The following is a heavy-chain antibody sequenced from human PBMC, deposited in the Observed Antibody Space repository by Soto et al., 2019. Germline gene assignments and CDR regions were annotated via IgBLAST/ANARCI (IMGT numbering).Heavy chain of an antibody. J-gene: IGHJ6*02. CDR2: INHSGST. V-gene: IGHV4-34*01. Sequence: GLEWIGEINHSGSTKYNPSLKSRVTISVDTSKNQFSLKLSSVTAADTAVYYCARRIQLWFRAYYYYGMDVWGQGTTVTVSS. D-gene: IGHD5-18*01. CDR3: ARRIQLWFRAYYYYGMDV.